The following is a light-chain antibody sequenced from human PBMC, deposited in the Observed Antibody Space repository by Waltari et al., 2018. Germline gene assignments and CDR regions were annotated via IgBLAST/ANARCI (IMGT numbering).Light chain of an antibody. CDR2: ENS. V-gene: IGLV1-51*02. CDR1: SSNIGTNY. CDR3: GTWDSSLSGAV. J-gene: IGLJ7*01. Sequence: QSVLTQPPSVSAAPGQRVTISCSGGSSNIGTNYVSWYRQFPGTAPKLLIYENSERPSGIPCRFSGSKSGTSATLDITGLQAGDEADYYCGTWDSSLSGAVFGGGTHLTVL.